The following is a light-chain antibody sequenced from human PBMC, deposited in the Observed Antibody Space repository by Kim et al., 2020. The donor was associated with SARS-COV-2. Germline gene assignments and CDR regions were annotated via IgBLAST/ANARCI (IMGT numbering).Light chain of an antibody. CDR3: QQYGSSPRT. V-gene: IGKV3-20*01. CDR1: QSVSSSY. J-gene: IGKJ1*01. Sequence: ENVLTQSQGTLSLSPGEIPTLSCRASQSVSSSYLAWYQQKPGQAPRLVIYATSNRAIGIPDRFSGSGSGTDFTLTISRLEPEDFAVYYCQQYGSSPRTFGQGTKVDIK. CDR2: ATS.